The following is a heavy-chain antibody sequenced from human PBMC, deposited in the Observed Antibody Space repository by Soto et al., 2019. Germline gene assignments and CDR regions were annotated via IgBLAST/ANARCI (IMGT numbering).Heavy chain of an antibody. Sequence: QVQLVQSGAEVKKPGASVKVSCKASGYTFTSYGISWVRQAPGQGLEWMGWISAYNGNTNDAQKLQGRVTMTTETSTSTAYMELRSLRSDDTAVYYWAREYSSGWYTYYYYGMAVWGQGTTVTVSS. CDR3: AREYSSGWYTYYYYGMAV. D-gene: IGHD6-19*01. J-gene: IGHJ6*02. CDR1: GYTFTSYG. CDR2: ISAYNGNT. V-gene: IGHV1-18*04.